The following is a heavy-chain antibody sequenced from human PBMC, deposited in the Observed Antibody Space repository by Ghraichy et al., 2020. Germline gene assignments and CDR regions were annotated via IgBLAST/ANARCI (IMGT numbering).Heavy chain of an antibody. J-gene: IGHJ3*02. CDR1: GDSISSYY. CDR2: IYYTGST. Sequence: SETLSLTCTVSGDSISSYYWSWIRQPAGKGLEWLGYIYYTGSTNYDPSLKSRVTISIDTSKTQFSLKLSSVTPADTAMYYCARDRRISTATNDAFDIWGQGTMVTVSS. V-gene: IGHV4-59*01. D-gene: IGHD2/OR15-2a*01. CDR3: ARDRRISTATNDAFDI.